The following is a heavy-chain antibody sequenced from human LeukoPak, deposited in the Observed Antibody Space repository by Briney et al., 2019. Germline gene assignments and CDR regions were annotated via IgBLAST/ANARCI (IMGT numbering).Heavy chain of an antibody. D-gene: IGHD1-26*01. J-gene: IGHJ4*02. CDR1: GYTFTGYY. CDR2: INPKSGGT. CDR3: ARSIVGATPIDY. Sequence: GASVKVSCKAYGYTFTGYYMHWVRQAPGQGLEWMGWINPKSGGTNYAQKFQGRVTMTRDTSISTAYMELSRLRSDDTAVYYCARSIVGATPIDYWGQGTLVTVSS. V-gene: IGHV1-2*02.